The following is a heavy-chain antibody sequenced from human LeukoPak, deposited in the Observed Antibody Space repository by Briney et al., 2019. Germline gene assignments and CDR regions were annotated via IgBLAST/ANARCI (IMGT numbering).Heavy chain of an antibody. V-gene: IGHV3-30*04. CDR2: ISYDGSNE. CDR1: GFTFSSYV. D-gene: IGHD1-26*01. J-gene: IGHJ6*03. CDR3: ARALKDLRRRIGGTTTFDYYYYMDV. Sequence: PGGSLRLSCAASGFTFSSYVMHWVRQAPGKGLEWVAIISYDGSNEYYADSVKGRFTISRDNGKNSLYLQMNSLRAEDTAVYYCARALKDLRRRIGGTTTFDYYYYMDVWGKGTTVTISS.